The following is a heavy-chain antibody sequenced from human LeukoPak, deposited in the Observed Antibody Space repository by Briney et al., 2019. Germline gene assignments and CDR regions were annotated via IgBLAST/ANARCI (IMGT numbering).Heavy chain of an antibody. D-gene: IGHD3-10*01. Sequence: SETLSLTCTVSGGSISSYYWSWIRQSPGKGLEWIGYIYNSGSTNYNPSLKSRVTISVDTSKNQFSLKLSSVTAADTAVYYCSRNPWGFGELRIDYWGQGTLVTVSS. V-gene: IGHV4-59*08. CDR3: SRNPWGFGELRIDY. J-gene: IGHJ4*02. CDR2: IYNSGST. CDR1: GGSISSYY.